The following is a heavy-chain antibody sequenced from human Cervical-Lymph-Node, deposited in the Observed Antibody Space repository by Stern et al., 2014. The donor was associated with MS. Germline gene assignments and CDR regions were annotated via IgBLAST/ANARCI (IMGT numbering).Heavy chain of an antibody. CDR3: AKESGYQLLLRFAY. J-gene: IGHJ4*02. D-gene: IGHD2-2*01. CDR1: GFTFSSYG. Sequence: QMQLVQSGGGVVQPGRSLRLSCAASGFTFSSYGMHWVRQAPGKGLEWVAVISYDGSNKYYADSVKGRFTISRDNSKNTLYLQMNSLRAEDTAVYYCAKESGYQLLLRFAYWGQGTLVTVSS. CDR2: ISYDGSNK. V-gene: IGHV3-30*18.